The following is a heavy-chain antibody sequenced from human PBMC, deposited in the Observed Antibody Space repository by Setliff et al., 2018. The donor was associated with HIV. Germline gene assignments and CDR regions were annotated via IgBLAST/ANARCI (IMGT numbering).Heavy chain of an antibody. Sequence: SETLSLTCSVSGGSISSGGYYWSWIRQRPGKGLDWIGYIHYSGSPYYNPSLESRVSISLDTSKNTFSLNVTSLTAADTAVYFCARERRDVYYYYYMDVWGKGTTVTV. J-gene: IGHJ6*03. CDR1: GGSISSGGYY. CDR3: ARERRDVYYYYYMDV. CDR2: IHYSGSP. V-gene: IGHV4-31*02.